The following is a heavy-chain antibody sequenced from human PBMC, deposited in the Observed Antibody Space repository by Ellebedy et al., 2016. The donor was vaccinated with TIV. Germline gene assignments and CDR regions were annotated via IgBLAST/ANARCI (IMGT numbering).Heavy chain of an antibody. D-gene: IGHD3-3*01. CDR1: GFTFSSYG. J-gene: IGHJ3*02. V-gene: IGHV3-30*18. CDR3: AKGRRITILYDAFDI. Sequence: GGSLRLSCAASGFTFSSYGMHWVRQAPGKGLEWVAVTSYDGSNKYYADSVKGRFTISRDNSKNTLYLQMNSLRAEDTAVYYCAKGRRITILYDAFDIWGQGTMVTVSS. CDR2: TSYDGSNK.